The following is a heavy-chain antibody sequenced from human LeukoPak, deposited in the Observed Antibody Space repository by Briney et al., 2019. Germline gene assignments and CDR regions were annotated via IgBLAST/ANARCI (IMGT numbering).Heavy chain of an antibody. J-gene: IGHJ4*02. Sequence: SQTLSLTCAISGDSVSSDTSAWNWIRQSPSRGLEWLGRTYYRSKWYNEYADSVRSRINIYPDTSKNHFSLQLISVTPEGTALYYCARDQWALNSWGQGTLVTVSP. D-gene: IGHD1-26*01. V-gene: IGHV6-1*01. CDR1: GDSVSSDTSA. CDR3: ARDQWALNS. CDR2: TYYRSKWYN.